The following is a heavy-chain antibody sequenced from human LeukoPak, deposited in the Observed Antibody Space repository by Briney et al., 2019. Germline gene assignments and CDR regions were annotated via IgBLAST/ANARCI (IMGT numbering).Heavy chain of an antibody. CDR3: ARGQFGGVIVSFDY. D-gene: IGHD3-16*02. CDR2: ISSNGGST. Sequence: GGSLRLSCAASGFTFSSYAMHWVRQAPGKGLEYVSAISSNGGSTYYANSVKGRFTISRDNSKNTLYLQMGSLRAEDMAVYYCARGQFGGVIVSFDYWGQGTLVTVSS. V-gene: IGHV3-64*01. CDR1: GFTFSSYA. J-gene: IGHJ4*02.